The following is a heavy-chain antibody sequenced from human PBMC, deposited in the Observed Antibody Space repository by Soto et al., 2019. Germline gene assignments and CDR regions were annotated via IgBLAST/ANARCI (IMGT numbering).Heavy chain of an antibody. CDR3: ARGPTTEKVDS. J-gene: IGHJ4*02. CDR2: IYYSGST. CDR1: GGSITSSYY. Sequence: SETLSLTCTVSGGSITSSYYWGWIRQPPGKGLEWIGSIYYSGSTYYNPSLKSRVTISVDTSKNQFSLALTSVTAADTAMYYSARGPTTEKVDSWGQGILVTVSS. V-gene: IGHV4-39*01.